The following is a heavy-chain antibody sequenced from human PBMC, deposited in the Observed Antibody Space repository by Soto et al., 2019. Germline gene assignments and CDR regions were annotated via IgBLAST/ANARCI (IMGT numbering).Heavy chain of an antibody. CDR3: ARDWALDY. CDR1: GFTFSSCW. Sequence: PRLSCAASGFTFSSCWMTWVRQAPGKGLEWVANIKQDGGEKHYVDSVRGRFTISRDNAKNSLYLQMNSLRAEDTAVYYCARDWALDYWDQGTLVTVSS. V-gene: IGHV3-7*01. J-gene: IGHJ4*02. CDR2: IKQDGGEK. D-gene: IGHD7-27*01.